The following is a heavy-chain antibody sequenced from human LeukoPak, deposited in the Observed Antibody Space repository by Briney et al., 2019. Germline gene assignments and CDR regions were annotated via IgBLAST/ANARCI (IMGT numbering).Heavy chain of an antibody. J-gene: IGHJ4*02. Sequence: ILSLTCTVSGSSISSYYWSCIRQPAGEVLELMGYIYYSGSTNYNPSLNSRVTISVDTSKNQSSLKLSSVTAAETAVHYCARGDGQVSRFLEWLDDHYFDYWGQGTLVTVSS. CDR2: IYYSGST. CDR3: ARGDGQVSRFLEWLDDHYFDY. V-gene: IGHV4-59*01. CDR1: GSSISSYY. D-gene: IGHD3-3*01.